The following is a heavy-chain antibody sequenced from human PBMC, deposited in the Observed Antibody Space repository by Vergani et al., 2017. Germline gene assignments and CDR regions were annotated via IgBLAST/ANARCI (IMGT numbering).Heavy chain of an antibody. V-gene: IGHV3-23*01. D-gene: IGHD3/OR15-3a*01. CDR3: AKEGRRTDFDI. Sequence: EVQLLESGGGLVQPGGSLPLPCAPSGFPFSSYAFRWVRQAPGNGLQLVAGISGSGGSTYYGASVKGRFTISRDNSKNTLYLQVNSLRAEDTAVYYCAKEGRRTDFDIWGQGTMVTVSS. CDR2: ISGSGGST. CDR1: GFPFSSYA. J-gene: IGHJ3*02.